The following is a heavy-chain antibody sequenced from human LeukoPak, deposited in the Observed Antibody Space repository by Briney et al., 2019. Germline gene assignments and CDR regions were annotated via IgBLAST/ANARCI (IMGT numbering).Heavy chain of an antibody. V-gene: IGHV1-69*13. J-gene: IGHJ3*02. CDR2: IIPIFGTA. D-gene: IGHD3-22*01. CDR1: GGTFSSYA. Sequence: VASVKVSCKASGGTFSSYAISWVRQAPGQGLEWMGGIIPIFGTANYAQKFQGRVTITADESTSTAYMELSSLRSEDTAVYYCARDVMAYYYDSSGGDAFDIWGQGTMVTVSS. CDR3: ARDVMAYYYDSSGGDAFDI.